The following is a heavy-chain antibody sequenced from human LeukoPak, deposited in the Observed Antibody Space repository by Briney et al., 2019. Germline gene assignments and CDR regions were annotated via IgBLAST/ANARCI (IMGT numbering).Heavy chain of an antibody. D-gene: IGHD3-3*01. Sequence: GGSLRLSCAASGFTVSSNYMSWVRQAPGKGLEWVSVIYSGGGTYYTDSVKGRFTISRDNSKNTVYLQMNSLRADDTAVYYCARDFTPEWFDIHWGQGTLVTVS. V-gene: IGHV3-53*05. CDR2: IYSGGGT. J-gene: IGHJ4*02. CDR1: GFTVSSNY. CDR3: ARDFTPEWFDIH.